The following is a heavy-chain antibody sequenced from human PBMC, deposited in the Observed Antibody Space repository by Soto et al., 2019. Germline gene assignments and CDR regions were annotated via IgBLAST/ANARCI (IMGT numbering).Heavy chain of an antibody. CDR3: AKGRGGSGSLTPRVDF. CDR1: GFTFNNYA. Sequence: EVQLLDSGGGLVQPGGSLRLSRAASGFTFNNYAMTWVRQAPGKGLEWVSAISGGGDTTSYADSVKGRFTVSRDGSKNTLYLQMSSPRAEDTALYYCAKGRGGSGSLTPRVDFWGQGTLVTVSS. J-gene: IGHJ4*02. V-gene: IGHV3-23*01. D-gene: IGHD3-10*01. CDR2: ISGGGDTT.